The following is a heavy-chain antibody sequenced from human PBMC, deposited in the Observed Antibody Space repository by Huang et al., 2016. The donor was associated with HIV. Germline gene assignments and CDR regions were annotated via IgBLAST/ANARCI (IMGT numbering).Heavy chain of an antibody. D-gene: IGHD6-13*01. Sequence: QVQLVESGGGVVQPGRSLRISCAASGFTFSSYGLHWVRKAPGKGLEWVAVISNDAKTKYYADSVKGRFSISRDNSKTTVYLQLNSLRVEDTAVYYCAKGGSAAAVLDFWGQGTLVTVSS. J-gene: IGHJ4*02. V-gene: IGHV3-30*18. CDR2: ISNDAKTK. CDR3: AKGGSAAAVLDF. CDR1: GFTFSSYG.